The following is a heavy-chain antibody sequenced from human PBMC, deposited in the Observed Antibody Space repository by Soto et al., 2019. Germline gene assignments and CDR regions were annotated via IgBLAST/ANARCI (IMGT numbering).Heavy chain of an antibody. CDR1: GFTFSSYA. CDR2: ISYDGSNK. V-gene: IGHV3-30-3*01. CDR3: ARTAYYDFWSGYSDYYYGMDV. D-gene: IGHD3-3*01. Sequence: GGSLRLSCAASGFTFSSYAMHWVRQAPGKGLEWVAVISYDGSNKYYADSVKGRFTISRDNSKNTLYLQMNSLRAEDTAVYYCARTAYYDFWSGYSDYYYGMDVWGQGTTVNVSS. J-gene: IGHJ6*02.